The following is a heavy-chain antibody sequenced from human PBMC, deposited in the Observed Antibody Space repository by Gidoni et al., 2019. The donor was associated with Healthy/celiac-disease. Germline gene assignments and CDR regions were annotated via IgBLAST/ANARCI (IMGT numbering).Heavy chain of an antibody. V-gene: IGHV2-5*02. Sequence: QITLKESGPTLVKPTQTLTLTCTFSGFSLSTSGVGVGWIRQPPGKALEWLAIIYWDYDKRHSPSLKSRLTITKDTSKNPVVLTMTNMDPFDPATYFCSHPRIFLEWFLSPWFDPWGQGTLVTVSS. D-gene: IGHD3-3*01. CDR1: GFSLSTSGVG. CDR2: IYWDYDK. J-gene: IGHJ5*02. CDR3: SHPRIFLEWFLSPWFDP.